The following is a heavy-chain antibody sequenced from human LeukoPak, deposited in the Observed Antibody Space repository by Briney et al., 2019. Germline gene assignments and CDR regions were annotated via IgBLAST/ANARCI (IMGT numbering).Heavy chain of an antibody. D-gene: IGHD5-12*01. Sequence: VASVKVSCKASGYTFTGYYMHWVRQATGQGLEWMGWMNPNSGNTGYAQKFQGRVTMTRNTSISTAYMELSSLRSEDTAVYYCARVLWLRLGYYYYGMDVWGQGTTVTVS. CDR2: MNPNSGNT. J-gene: IGHJ6*02. CDR1: GYTFTGYY. CDR3: ARVLWLRLGYYYYGMDV. V-gene: IGHV1-8*02.